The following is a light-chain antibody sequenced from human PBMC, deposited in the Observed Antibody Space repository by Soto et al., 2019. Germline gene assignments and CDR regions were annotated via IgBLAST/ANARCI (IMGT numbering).Light chain of an antibody. CDR1: QSISSW. CDR3: QQYTSFPLT. Sequence: DIQMTQSPSTLSVSIGDRVTITCRASQSISSWLAWYQQKPGKAPKFLIYDASSLESGVPSRFSGSGSGTEFTLTISSLQPDDFATYYCQQYTSFPLTSGGGTKVEIK. J-gene: IGKJ4*01. V-gene: IGKV1-5*01. CDR2: DAS.